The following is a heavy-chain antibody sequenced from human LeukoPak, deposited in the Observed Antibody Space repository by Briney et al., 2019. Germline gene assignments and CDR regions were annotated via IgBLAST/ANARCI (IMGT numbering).Heavy chain of an antibody. CDR1: GGSISSYY. CDR2: IYYSGST. Sequence: SETLSLTCTVSGGSISSYYWSWIRQPPGKGLEWIGFIYYSGSTNYNPSLKSRVTISLDTSKKQFSLKLRSVTAADTAVYYCARSLRIDATPGSDPWGQGTLVTVSS. CDR3: ARSLRIDATPGSDP. V-gene: IGHV4-59*01. D-gene: IGHD2-15*01. J-gene: IGHJ5*02.